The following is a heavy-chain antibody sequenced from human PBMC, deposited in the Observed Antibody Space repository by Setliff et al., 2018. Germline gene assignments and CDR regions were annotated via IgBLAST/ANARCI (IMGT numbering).Heavy chain of an antibody. CDR2: IYHSGST. Sequence: SETLSLTCAVSGGSISSSNWWSWVRQPPGKGLEWIGEIYHSGSTYYNPSLKSRVTISVETSKNQFSLKLSSVTAADTAVYYCARAAGYSSSWYHYYYGMDVWGQGTTVTVSS. CDR3: ARAAGYSSSWYHYYYGMDV. J-gene: IGHJ6*02. CDR1: GGSISSSNW. D-gene: IGHD6-13*01. V-gene: IGHV4-4*02.